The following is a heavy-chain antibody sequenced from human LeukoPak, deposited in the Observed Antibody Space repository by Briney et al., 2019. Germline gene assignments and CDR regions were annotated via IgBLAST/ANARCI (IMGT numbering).Heavy chain of an antibody. CDR1: GFTFSSYA. Sequence: PGRSLRLSCAASGFTFSSYAMHWVRQAPGKGLEWVAVISYDGSNKYYADSVKGRFTISRDNSKNTLYLQMNSLRAEDTAVYYCASTDYYDSSGYNYWGQGTLVTVSS. CDR3: ASTDYYDSSGYNY. J-gene: IGHJ4*02. V-gene: IGHV3-30-3*01. D-gene: IGHD3-22*01. CDR2: ISYDGSNK.